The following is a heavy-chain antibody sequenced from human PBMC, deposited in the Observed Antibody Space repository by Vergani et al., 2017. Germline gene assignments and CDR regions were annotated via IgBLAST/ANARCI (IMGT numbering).Heavy chain of an antibody. D-gene: IGHD2-15*01. V-gene: IGHV5-51*03. CDR2: IYPGDPDT. Sequence: EVQLVQSGAEVKKPGESLKISCKGSGYSFTSYWIGWVRQMPGKGLEWMGIIYPGDPDTRYSPSFQGQVTFSLDKSISTAYLQWSSLKASDTAIYYCARVRGGSSVSAYFDYWGQGTLVTVSS. J-gene: IGHJ4*02. CDR1: GYSFTSYW. CDR3: ARVRGGSSVSAYFDY.